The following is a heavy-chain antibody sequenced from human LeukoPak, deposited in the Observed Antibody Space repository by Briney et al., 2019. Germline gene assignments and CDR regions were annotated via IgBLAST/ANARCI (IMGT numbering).Heavy chain of an antibody. CDR1: GYTFTSYD. CDR3: ARAYCSSTSCFSYYYGMDV. V-gene: IGHV1-8*03. D-gene: IGHD2-2*01. J-gene: IGHJ6*02. CDR2: MNPNSGNT. Sequence: ASVKVSCKASGYTFTSYDINWVRQATGQGLEWMGWMNPNSGNTGYAQKFQGRVTITRNTSISTAYMELSSLRSEDTAVYYCARAYCSSTSCFSYYYGMDVWGQGTTVTVSS.